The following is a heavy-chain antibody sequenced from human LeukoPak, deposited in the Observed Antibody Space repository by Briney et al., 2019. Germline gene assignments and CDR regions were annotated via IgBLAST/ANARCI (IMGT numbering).Heavy chain of an antibody. J-gene: IGHJ3*02. CDR3: AREEVSFDM. CDR2: INPNSGGT. CDR1: GYTFTDYY. D-gene: IGHD1-14*01. V-gene: IGHV1-2*02. Sequence: ASVKVSCKASGYTFTDYYMDWVRQAPGQGLEWMGWINPNSGGTKYAQKFQGRVTMTRDTSISTAYMELGRLRSDDTAVYYCAREEVSFDMWGQGTMVTVSS.